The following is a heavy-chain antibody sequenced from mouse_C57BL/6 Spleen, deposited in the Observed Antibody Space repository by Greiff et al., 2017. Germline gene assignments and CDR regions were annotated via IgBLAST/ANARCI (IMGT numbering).Heavy chain of an antibody. CDR2: IYPGDGDT. D-gene: IGHD2-4*01. J-gene: IGHJ3*01. V-gene: IGHV1-80*01. CDR1: GYAFSSYW. CDR3: ARDYYDYDAAAGFAY. Sequence: VQRVESGAELVKPGASVKISCKASGYAFSSYWMNWVKQRPGKGLEWIGQIYPGDGDTNYNGKFKGKATLTADKSSSTAYMQLSSLTSEDSAVXFCARDYYDYDAAAGFAYWGQGTLLTVSA.